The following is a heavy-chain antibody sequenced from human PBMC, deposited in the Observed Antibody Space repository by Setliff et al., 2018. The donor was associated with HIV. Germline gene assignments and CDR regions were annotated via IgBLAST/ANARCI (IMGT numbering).Heavy chain of an antibody. CDR2: IYTTGST. CDR1: GDSISNYY. Sequence: SETLSLTCTVSGDSISNYYWSWVRQPPGKGLEWIGYIYTTGSTNYNPSLKSRVTISVDTSKNQFSLKVNSVTAADTAVYYCARHSPSDYWGQGTLVTVSS. CDR3: ARHSPSDY. J-gene: IGHJ4*02. V-gene: IGHV4-4*09.